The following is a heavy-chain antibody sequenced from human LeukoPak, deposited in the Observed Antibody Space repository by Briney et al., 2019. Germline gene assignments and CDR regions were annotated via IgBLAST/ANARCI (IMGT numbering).Heavy chain of an antibody. D-gene: IGHD2-21*02. CDR2: ISSSSSYI. V-gene: IGHV3-21*01. CDR1: GFTFSSYS. J-gene: IGHJ4*02. Sequence: PGGSLRLSCAASGFTFSSYSMNWVRQAPGKGLEWVSSISSSSSYIYYADSVKGRFTISRDNAKDSLYLQMNSLRAEDTAVYYCARAAGGLPADYWGQGTLVTVSS. CDR3: ARAAGGLPADY.